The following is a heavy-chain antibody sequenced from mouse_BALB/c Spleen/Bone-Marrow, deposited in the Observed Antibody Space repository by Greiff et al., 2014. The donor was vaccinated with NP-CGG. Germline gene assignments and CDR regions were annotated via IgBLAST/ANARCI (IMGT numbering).Heavy chain of an antibody. Sequence: QVHLQQSGPGLVKPSQSLSITCTVSGFSLTTYGLHWIRQSPGKGLEWLGVIWSGGSTDYNAAFISRLIITKDNSKNQVFFKMNSLQTDDTAIYYCVRKGYTGYFDVWGAGTTVTVSS. J-gene: IGHJ1*01. CDR3: VRKGYTGYFDV. CDR2: IWSGGST. V-gene: IGHV2-2*01. CDR1: GFSLTTYG. D-gene: IGHD2-2*01.